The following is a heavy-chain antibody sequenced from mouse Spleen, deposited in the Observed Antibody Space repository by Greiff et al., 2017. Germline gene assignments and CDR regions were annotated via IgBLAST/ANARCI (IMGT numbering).Heavy chain of an antibody. CDR2: IFPGSGST. D-gene: IGHD4-1*01. CDR3: ARRLTVSYWYFDV. Sequence: VQLQESGPELVKPGASVKISCKASGYTFTDYYINWVKQRPGQGLEWIGWIFPGSGSTYYNEKFKGKATLTVDKSSSTAYMLLSSLTSEDSAVYFCARRLTVSYWYFDVWGAGTTVTVSS. J-gene: IGHJ1*01. V-gene: IGHV1-75*01. CDR1: GYTFTDYY.